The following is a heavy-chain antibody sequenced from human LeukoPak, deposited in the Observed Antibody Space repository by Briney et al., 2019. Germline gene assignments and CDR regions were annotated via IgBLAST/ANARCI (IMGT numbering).Heavy chain of an antibody. CDR2: IRGESYGGAA. V-gene: IGHV3-49*03. CDR3: TGSVFEH. CDR1: GLNFPGNA. D-gene: IGHD5/OR15-5a*01. J-gene: IGHJ5*02. Sequence: GGSLRLSCTVSGLNFPGNAINWFRQPPGKGLEWVGYIRGESYGGAADFAPSVRDRFTLSRDDSKSSAYLQMNNLKIDDTAVYYCTGSVFEHWGQGTRVIVSS.